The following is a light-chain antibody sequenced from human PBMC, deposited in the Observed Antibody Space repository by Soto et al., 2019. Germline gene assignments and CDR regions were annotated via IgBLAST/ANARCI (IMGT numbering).Light chain of an antibody. Sequence: QSVLTQSPSASGTLGQRVTISCSGSSSNIGTTTVNWYQQLPGTAPKLLIYSYNQRPSGVPDRFSGSKSGTSASLAINGLQSEDEADYYCAAWDDSLNGVLFGGGTKVTVL. CDR3: AAWDDSLNGVL. CDR1: SSNIGTTT. CDR2: SYN. V-gene: IGLV1-44*01. J-gene: IGLJ2*01.